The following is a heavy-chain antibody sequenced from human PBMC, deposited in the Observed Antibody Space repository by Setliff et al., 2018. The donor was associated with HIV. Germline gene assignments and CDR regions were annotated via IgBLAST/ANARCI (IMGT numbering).Heavy chain of an antibody. Sequence: CQASDLAFSSYAMSWVRQAPGKGLEWVSVISGSGGSTYYADSVKGRFTISRDNAKNSLYLEMNSLRAEDTAVYYCARDYLYYNLYNGSPVYGMDVWGQGTTVTVSS. V-gene: IGHV3-23*01. D-gene: IGHD3-3*01. CDR3: ARDYLYYNLYNGSPVYGMDV. CDR1: DLAFSSYA. CDR2: ISGSGGST. J-gene: IGHJ6*02.